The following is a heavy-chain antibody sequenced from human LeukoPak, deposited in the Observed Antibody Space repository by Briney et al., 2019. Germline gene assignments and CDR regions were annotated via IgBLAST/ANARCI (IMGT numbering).Heavy chain of an antibody. CDR3: ARPLYDGSGSYYPFDF. V-gene: IGHV3-33*01. CDR1: GFTFSRYG. D-gene: IGHD3-10*01. CDR2: IWYDGSSE. J-gene: IGHJ4*02. Sequence: GGSLRLSCAASGFTFSRYGMSWVRQAPGKGLEWVAVIWYDGSSEYYEDSVRGRFAISRDNSKNTLYLQMNSLFAEDTAVYFCARPLYDGSGSYYPFDFWGQGTLVTVSS.